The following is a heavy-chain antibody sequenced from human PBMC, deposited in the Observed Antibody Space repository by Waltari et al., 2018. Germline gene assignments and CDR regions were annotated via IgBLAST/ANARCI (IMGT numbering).Heavy chain of an antibody. V-gene: IGHV1-3*01. CDR2: INVGNGNT. Sequence: QVQLVQSGAEVQKPGASVKVSCKASGYTFTSYAIHWVRQAPGQRLEWMGWINVGNGNTKYSQKFQGRVTITRDTSASTAYMELSSLRSEDTAVYYCARSRAWIAAAGLDYWGQGTLVTVSS. D-gene: IGHD6-13*01. CDR3: ARSRAWIAAAGLDY. J-gene: IGHJ4*02. CDR1: GYTFTSYA.